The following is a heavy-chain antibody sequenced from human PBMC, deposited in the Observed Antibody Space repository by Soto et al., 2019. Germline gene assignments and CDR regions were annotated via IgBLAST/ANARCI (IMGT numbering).Heavy chain of an antibody. Sequence: SVKVSCKASGGTFSSYAISWVRQAPGQGLEWMGGIIPIFGTANYAQKFQGRVTITADESTSTAYMELSSLRSEDTAVYYCARDSLHYYGSGSPDPYYGMDVWGQGTTVTVSS. V-gene: IGHV1-69*13. J-gene: IGHJ6*02. CDR1: GGTFSSYA. CDR3: ARDSLHYYGSGSPDPYYGMDV. D-gene: IGHD3-10*01. CDR2: IIPIFGTA.